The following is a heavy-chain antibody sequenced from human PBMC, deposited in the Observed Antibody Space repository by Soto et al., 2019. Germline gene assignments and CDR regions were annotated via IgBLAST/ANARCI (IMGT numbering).Heavy chain of an antibody. CDR3: ARHVGFYWYFDL. J-gene: IGHJ2*01. V-gene: IGHV3-66*04. CDR2: IYSGGNT. CDR1: GFTVSSSH. Sequence: PGGSLRLSCAASGFTVSSSHIGWVRQAPGKGLEWVSSIYSGGNTYYADSVRGRFTISTDNSKDTLYLQMNSLRVDDTAMYYCARHVGFYWYFDLWGRGTLVTVAS. D-gene: IGHD1-26*01.